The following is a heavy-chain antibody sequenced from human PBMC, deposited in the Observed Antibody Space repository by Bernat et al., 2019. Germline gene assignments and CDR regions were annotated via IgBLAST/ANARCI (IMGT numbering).Heavy chain of an antibody. J-gene: IGHJ5*02. CDR2: ISYDGSNK. Sequence: QVQLVESGGGVVQPGRSLRLSCAASGFTFSSYAMHWVRQAPGKGLEWVSVISYDGSNKYYADSVKSRFTISRDNSKNTLYLQMNSLRAEDTAVYYCARDPSGGYFDWLLSWGQGTLVTVSS. CDR1: GFTFSSYA. D-gene: IGHD3-9*01. V-gene: IGHV3-30-3*01. CDR3: ARDPSGGYFDWLLS.